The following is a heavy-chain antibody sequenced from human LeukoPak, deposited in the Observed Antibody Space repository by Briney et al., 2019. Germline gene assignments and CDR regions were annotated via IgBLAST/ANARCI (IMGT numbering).Heavy chain of an antibody. Sequence: SETLSLTCAVSGGSISSSNWWSGVRQPPGKGLEGIGEIYHSGSTNYNPSLKSRVTISVDKSKNQFSLKLSSVTAADTAVYYCARDPSGSGWRNFDYWGQGTLVTVSS. V-gene: IGHV4-4*02. D-gene: IGHD6-19*01. CDR2: IYHSGST. J-gene: IGHJ4*02. CDR1: GGSISSSNW. CDR3: ARDPSGSGWRNFDY.